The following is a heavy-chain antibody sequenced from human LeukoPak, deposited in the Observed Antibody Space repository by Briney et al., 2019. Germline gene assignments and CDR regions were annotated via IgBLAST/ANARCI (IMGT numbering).Heavy chain of an antibody. CDR2: IYYSGST. D-gene: IGHD6-19*01. J-gene: IGHJ4*02. V-gene: IGHV4-59*01. Sequence: PSETLSLTCTVSGGSISSYYWSWIRQPPGKGLEWIGYIYYSGSTNYNPSLKSRVTISVDTSKNQFFLKVSSVTAADTAVYYCARDSGPRFDYWGQGTLVTVSS. CDR3: ARDSGPRFDY. CDR1: GGSISSYY.